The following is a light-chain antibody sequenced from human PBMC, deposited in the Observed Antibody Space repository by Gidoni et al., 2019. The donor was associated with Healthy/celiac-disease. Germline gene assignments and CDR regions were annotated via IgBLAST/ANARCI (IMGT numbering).Light chain of an antibody. V-gene: IGKV4-1*01. CDR3: QQYYSTPGT. Sequence: DIVMTQSPDSLAVSLGERATINCKHSQSVLYSSNNKNYLAWYQQKPGQPPKLLIYWASTRESGVPDRFSGSGSGTDFTLTISSLQAEDVAVYYCQQYYSTPGTFGQGTKVEIK. CDR1: QSVLYSSNNKNY. J-gene: IGKJ1*01. CDR2: WAS.